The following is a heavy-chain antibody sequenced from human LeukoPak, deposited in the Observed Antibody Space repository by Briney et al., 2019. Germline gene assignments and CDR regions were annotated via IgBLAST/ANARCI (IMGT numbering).Heavy chain of an antibody. CDR2: IYPADSDT. J-gene: IGHJ4*02. Sequence: GESLKISCKGSGYSFSNNWIGWVRQMPGRSLEWRGIIYPADSDTRYSPSFQGQVTISADKSINTAYLQWSSLEASDSAMYYCARPGYSSGLEYWGQGTLVTVSS. CDR3: ARPGYSSGLEY. V-gene: IGHV5-51*01. D-gene: IGHD6-25*01. CDR1: GYSFSNNW.